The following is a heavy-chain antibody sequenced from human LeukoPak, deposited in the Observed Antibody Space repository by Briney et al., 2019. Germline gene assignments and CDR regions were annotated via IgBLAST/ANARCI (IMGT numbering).Heavy chain of an antibody. J-gene: IGHJ4*02. D-gene: IGHD3-16*01. V-gene: IGHV4-4*07. Sequence: SETLSLTCSVSGVSVPNYYWSWVWQPAGKRLEWIGRNYPTGDTIYNPSLKSRVTMSVDMSQNHLSLKLTSVTAADAAVYYCARDLTARGSFDYWGQGILVSVSS. CDR2: NYPTGDT. CDR1: GVSVPNYY. CDR3: ARDLTARGSFDY.